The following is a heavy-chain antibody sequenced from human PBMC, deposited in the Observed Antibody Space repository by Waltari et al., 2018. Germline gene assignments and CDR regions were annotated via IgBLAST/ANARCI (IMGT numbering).Heavy chain of an antibody. CDR2: VDPDDGQT. Sequence: YYIHWIQQAPGKGLQWMGLVDPDDGQTIYAEALQGRISMTADSSRKTVYMELTSLTSDDSAVYYCATGLGDSISASRPFEIWGQGTVITISS. D-gene: IGHD3-3*02. V-gene: IGHV1-69-2*01. CDR3: ATGLGDSISASRPFEI. CDR1: YY. J-gene: IGHJ3*02.